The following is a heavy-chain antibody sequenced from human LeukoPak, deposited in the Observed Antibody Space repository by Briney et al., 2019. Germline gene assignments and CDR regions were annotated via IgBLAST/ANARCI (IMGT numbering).Heavy chain of an antibody. CDR3: ATYINWVAGDV. CDR1: GFTFSESW. Sequence: GGSLRLSCAASGFTFSESWMSWVCQVPGQGLEWVAHINHEGGGIQYVDSVKGRFTISRDNAKGSVYLQMNSLRAEDTAIYHCATYINWVAGDVWGQGTTVIVSS. D-gene: IGHD1-1*01. V-gene: IGHV3-7*01. CDR2: INHEGGGI. J-gene: IGHJ6*02.